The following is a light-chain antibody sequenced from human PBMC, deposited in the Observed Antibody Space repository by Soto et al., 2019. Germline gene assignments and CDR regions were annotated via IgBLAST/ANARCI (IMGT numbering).Light chain of an antibody. CDR2: GAS. CDR1: QSLSSSY. CDR3: QQYGSSPWA. J-gene: IGKJ1*01. Sequence: EIVLTQYPGTLPLSHGERATLSCRASQSLSSSYLAWYQQKPGQAPRLLIYGASSRATSIPDRFSSSGSGTDFTLTISRLEPEDFAVYYCQQYGSSPWAFGQGTKVDIK. V-gene: IGKV3-20*01.